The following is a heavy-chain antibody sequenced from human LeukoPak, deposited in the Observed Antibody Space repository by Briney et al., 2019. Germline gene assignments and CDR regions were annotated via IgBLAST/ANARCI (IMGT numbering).Heavy chain of an antibody. CDR2: INHNGNVN. J-gene: IGHJ6*02. CDR3: ARRGGLDV. CDR1: GFTFSSYW. V-gene: IGHV3-7*03. Sequence: GGSLRLSCAASGFTFSSYWMNWARQARGKGLEWVASINHNGNVNYYVDSVKGRFTISRDNAKNSLYLQMSNLRAEDTAAYFCARRGGLDVWGQGATVTVSS.